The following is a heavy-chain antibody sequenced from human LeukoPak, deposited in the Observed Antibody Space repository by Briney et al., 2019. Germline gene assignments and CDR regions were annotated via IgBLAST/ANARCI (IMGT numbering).Heavy chain of an antibody. J-gene: IGHJ4*02. V-gene: IGHV3-30*18. Sequence: GGSLRLSCAASGFTFSPYGMHWVRQAPGKGLEWVAVISYDGSNKYYADSVKGRFTISRDNSKNTLYLQMNGLRAEDTAVYYCAKDLYYGSGSFYFDYWGQGTLVTVSS. D-gene: IGHD3-10*01. CDR3: AKDLYYGSGSFYFDY. CDR1: GFTFSPYG. CDR2: ISYDGSNK.